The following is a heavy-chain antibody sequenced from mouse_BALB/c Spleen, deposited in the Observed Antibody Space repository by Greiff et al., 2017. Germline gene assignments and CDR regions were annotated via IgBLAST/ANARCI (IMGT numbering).Heavy chain of an antibody. CDR1: GYTFTSYT. CDR2: INPSSGYT. Sequence: VQLQQSAAELARPGASVRMSCKASGYTFTSYTMHWVKQRPGQGLEWIGYINPSSGYTEYNQKFKDKTTLTADKSSSTAYMQLSSLTSEDSAVYYCAREGAGLLRYYAMDYWGQGTSVTVSS. V-gene: IGHV1-4*02. D-gene: IGHD3-1*01. J-gene: IGHJ4*01. CDR3: AREGAGLLRYYAMDY.